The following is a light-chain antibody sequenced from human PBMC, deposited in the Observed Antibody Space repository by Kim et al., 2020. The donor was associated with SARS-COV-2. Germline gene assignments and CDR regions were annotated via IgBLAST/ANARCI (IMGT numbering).Light chain of an antibody. CDR1: AGDVGGFNY. J-gene: IGLJ2*01. CDR3: SSYAGSNNLV. CDR2: EVG. V-gene: IGLV2-8*01. Sequence: VTTAVTGPAGDVGGFNYFYWYRQRPGKAPKPMFYEVGKLPSGVPDHFSGSKSGNTASLTVSGLQTEDEADYYCSSYAGSNNLVFGGGTQLTVL.